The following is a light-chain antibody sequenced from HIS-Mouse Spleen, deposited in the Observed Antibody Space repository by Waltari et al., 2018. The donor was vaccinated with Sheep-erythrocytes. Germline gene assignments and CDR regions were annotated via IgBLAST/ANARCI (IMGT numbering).Light chain of an antibody. CDR3: CSYAGSYNHV. CDR2: DVS. V-gene: IGLV2-11*01. J-gene: IGLJ1*01. Sequence: QSALTQPRSVSGSPGPSVPLSCTGTSRDVGGYNYVSGYQQHPGKAPKRMIFDVSKRPSGVPDRFSGSKSGNTASLTISGLQAEDEADYYCCSYAGSYNHVFATGTKVTVL. CDR1: SRDVGGYNY.